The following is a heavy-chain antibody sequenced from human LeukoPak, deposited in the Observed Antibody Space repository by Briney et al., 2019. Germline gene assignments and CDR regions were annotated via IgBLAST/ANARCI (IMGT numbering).Heavy chain of an antibody. CDR2: ISSSSSYI. D-gene: IGHD6-13*01. V-gene: IGHV3-21*01. CDR1: GFTFSRYN. CDR3: ARDWGTYSSFDY. J-gene: IGHJ4*02. Sequence: PGGSLRLSCAASGFTFSRYNMNWVRQAPGKGLEWVSSISSSSSYIDYADSVRGRFTISRDNAKNSLYLQMNSLRAEDTAVYYCARDWGTYSSFDYWGQGTLVTVSS.